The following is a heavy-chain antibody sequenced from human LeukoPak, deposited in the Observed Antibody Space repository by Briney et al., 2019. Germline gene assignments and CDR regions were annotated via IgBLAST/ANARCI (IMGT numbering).Heavy chain of an antibody. J-gene: IGHJ5*02. CDR3: ARGRDENWFDP. CDR2: MYHSGNT. Sequence: SETLSLTCTVSGYSISSPYYWGWIRQPPGKGLEWIGSMYHSGNTYYNPSLKSRVTISVDTSKNQFSLKLNSVTAADTAVYYCARGRDENWFDPWGQGTLVTVSS. CDR1: GYSISSPYY. V-gene: IGHV4-38-2*02.